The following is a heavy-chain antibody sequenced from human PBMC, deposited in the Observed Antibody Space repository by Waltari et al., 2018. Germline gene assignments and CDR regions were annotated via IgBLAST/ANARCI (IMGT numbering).Heavy chain of an antibody. J-gene: IGHJ4*02. CDR1: GGSISSYY. D-gene: IGHD5-12*01. CDR3: AITYSGYDFRFDY. Sequence: QVQLQESGPGLVKPSETLSLTCTVSGGSISSYYWSWIRPPAGTGLEWIGRIYTSGSTNYNPTMKSRVTMAVDTSKNQFSLKLSSVTAADTAVYYCAITYSGYDFRFDYWGQGTLVTVSS. V-gene: IGHV4-4*07. CDR2: IYTSGST.